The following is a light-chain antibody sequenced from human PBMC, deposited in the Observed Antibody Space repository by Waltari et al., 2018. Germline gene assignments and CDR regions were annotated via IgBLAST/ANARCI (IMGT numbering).Light chain of an antibody. Sequence: DIQMTQYPSSLSASVRGRVTITCQASQDISNYLNWYQQKPGKAPKLLIYDASNLETGGPSRFSGSGSGTDFTFTISSLQPEDIATYYCQQYDNLPLFGPGTKVDIK. J-gene: IGKJ3*01. V-gene: IGKV1-33*01. CDR3: QQYDNLPL. CDR2: DAS. CDR1: QDISNY.